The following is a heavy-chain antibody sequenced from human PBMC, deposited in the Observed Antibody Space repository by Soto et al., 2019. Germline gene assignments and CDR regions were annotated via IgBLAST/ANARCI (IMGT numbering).Heavy chain of an antibody. Sequence: GGSLRLSCAASGFTFSSYAMTWVRQAPGSGLEWVSGISGSGGSTYYADSVKGRFTISRDNSKNTLYLQMNSLRAEDTAVYYCAKDGMKYQLRSGWFDPWGQGTLVTVSS. J-gene: IGHJ5*02. CDR2: ISGSGGST. V-gene: IGHV3-23*01. CDR1: GFTFSSYA. CDR3: AKDGMKYQLRSGWFDP. D-gene: IGHD2-2*01.